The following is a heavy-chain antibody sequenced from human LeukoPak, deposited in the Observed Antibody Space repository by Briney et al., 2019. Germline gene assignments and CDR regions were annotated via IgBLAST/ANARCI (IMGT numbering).Heavy chain of an antibody. CDR1: GGSISSSGYY. CDR2: IYYSGTT. V-gene: IGHV4-39*01. CDR3: ARQVSDYFYYYIDV. J-gene: IGHJ6*03. Sequence: SETLSLTCSVSGGSISSSGYYWNWIRQPPGKGLEWVGSIYYSGTTYYNSSLKSRVTMSEDTSKNRFSLMLTSVTAADTAVYYCARQVSDYFYYYIDVWGEGTTVIVSS.